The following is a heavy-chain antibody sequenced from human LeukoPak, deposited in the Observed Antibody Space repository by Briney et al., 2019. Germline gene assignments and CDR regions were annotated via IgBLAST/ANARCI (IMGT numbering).Heavy chain of an antibody. CDR1: GFTFSSYW. CDR2: INSDGSNT. J-gene: IGHJ4*02. CDR3: ARDQDIAHFDY. Sequence: GGSLRLSCAASGFTFSSYWMHWVRQAPGKGLVWVSRINSDGSNTSYADSVKGRFTISRDNAKNTLYLQMNSLRAEDTAVYYCARDQDIAHFDYWGQGTLVTVSS. V-gene: IGHV3-74*01.